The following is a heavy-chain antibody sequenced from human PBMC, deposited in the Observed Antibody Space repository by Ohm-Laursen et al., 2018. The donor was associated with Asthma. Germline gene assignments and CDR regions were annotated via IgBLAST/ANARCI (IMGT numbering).Heavy chain of an antibody. Sequence: ASVKVSCKVSGYTLTELSMHWVRQAPGKGLEWMGGFDPEDGETIYAQKFQGRVTMTEDTSTDTAYMELSSLRSEDTAVYCCATNGVHRTWFDYWGQGALVTVSS. J-gene: IGHJ4*02. CDR3: ATNGVHRTWFDY. V-gene: IGHV1-24*01. CDR1: GYTLTELS. D-gene: IGHD3-3*01. CDR2: FDPEDGET.